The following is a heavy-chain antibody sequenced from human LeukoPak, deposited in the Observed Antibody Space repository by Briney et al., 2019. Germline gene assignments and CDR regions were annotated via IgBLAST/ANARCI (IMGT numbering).Heavy chain of an antibody. D-gene: IGHD1-26*01. J-gene: IGHJ4*02. CDR1: GFAFSSYS. Sequence: GGSLRLSCAASGFAFSSYSMNWVRQAPGKGLEWVSYISSSSSTIYYADSVKGRFTISRDNAKNSLYLQMNSLRAEDTAVYYCARGRVGAMYYFDYWGQGTLVTVSS. V-gene: IGHV3-48*01. CDR2: ISSSSSTI. CDR3: ARGRVGAMYYFDY.